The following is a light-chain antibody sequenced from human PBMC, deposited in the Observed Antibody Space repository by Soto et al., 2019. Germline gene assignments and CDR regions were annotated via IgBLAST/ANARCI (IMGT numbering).Light chain of an antibody. CDR1: NSDIGGYNY. CDR2: DVS. CDR3: CSCAGRYNFWV. J-gene: IGLJ3*02. V-gene: IGLV2-11*01. Sequence: QSALTQPRSVSGSPGQSVTISCTGTNSDIGGYNYVSWYQQHPGKAPKVMIYDVSRRPSGVPDRFSGSKSGNTASLTISGLQAEDEADYYCCSCAGRYNFWVFGGGTKLTVL.